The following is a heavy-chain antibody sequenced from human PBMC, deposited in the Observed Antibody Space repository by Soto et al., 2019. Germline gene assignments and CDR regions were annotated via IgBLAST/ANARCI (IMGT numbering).Heavy chain of an antibody. J-gene: IGHJ6*02. CDR1: GGSISSSSYY. V-gene: IGHV4-39*02. D-gene: IGHD1-26*01. CDR3: AREVVVGATQDYYGMDV. CDR2: IYYSGST. Sequence: KASETLSLTCTVSGGSISSSSYYWGWIRQPPGKGLEWIGRIYYSGSTYYNPSLKSRVTISVDTSKNQFSLKLSSVTAADTAVYYCAREVVVGATQDYYGMDVWGQGTTVTVSS.